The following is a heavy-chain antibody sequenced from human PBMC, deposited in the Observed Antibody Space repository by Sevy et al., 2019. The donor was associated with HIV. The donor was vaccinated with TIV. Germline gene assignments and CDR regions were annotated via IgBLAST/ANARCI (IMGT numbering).Heavy chain of an antibody. CDR2: ISYDGSNK. V-gene: IGHV3-30*04. D-gene: IGHD3-3*01. CDR3: AREAVLRFLEWLFL. Sequence: GGSLRLSCAASGFTFSSYAMHWVRQAPGKGLEWVAVISYDGSNKYYADSVKGRFTISRDNSKNTLYLQMNSLRAEDTAVNYCAREAVLRFLEWLFLWGQGTLVTVSS. J-gene: IGHJ4*02. CDR1: GFTFSSYA.